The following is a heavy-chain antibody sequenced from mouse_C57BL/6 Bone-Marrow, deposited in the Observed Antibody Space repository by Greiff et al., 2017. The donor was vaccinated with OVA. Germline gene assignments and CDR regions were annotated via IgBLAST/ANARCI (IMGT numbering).Heavy chain of an antibody. D-gene: IGHD1-1*01. CDR2: IDPENGDT. CDR1: GFNIKDDY. J-gene: IGHJ2*01. V-gene: IGHV14-4*01. Sequence: EVQLQQSGAELVRPGASVKLSCTASGFNIKDDYMHWVKQRPEQGLEWIGWIDPENGDTEYASKFQGKATITADTSSNTAYLQLSSLTYEDTAVYYCTGYGSLGYFDYWGQGTTLTVSS. CDR3: TGYGSLGYFDY.